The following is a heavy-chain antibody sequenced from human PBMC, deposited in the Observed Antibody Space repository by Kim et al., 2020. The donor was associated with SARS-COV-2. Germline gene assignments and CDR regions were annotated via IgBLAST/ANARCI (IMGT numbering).Heavy chain of an antibody. V-gene: IGHV3-33*01. CDR2: IWYDGSNK. Sequence: GGSLRLSCAASGFTFSSYGMHWVRQAPGKGLEWVAVIWYDGSNKYYADSVKGRFTISRDNSKNTLYLQMNSLRAEDTAVYYCARDNPVYSSGCIDYWGQGTLVTVSS. CDR3: ARDNPVYSSGCIDY. J-gene: IGHJ4*02. D-gene: IGHD6-19*01. CDR1: GFTFSSYG.